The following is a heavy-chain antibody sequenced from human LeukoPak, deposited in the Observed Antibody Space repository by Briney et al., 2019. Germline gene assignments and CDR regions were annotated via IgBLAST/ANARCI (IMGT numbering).Heavy chain of an antibody. CDR2: ICGSVGSP. D-gene: IGHD3-22*01. J-gene: IGHJ4*02. CDR3: AKTSYDSSGYYYFDY. CDR1: GFTFSSYA. V-gene: IGHV3-23*01. Sequence: GGSLRLSCAASGFTFSSYAMSWVRQAPGEGLEWVSAICGSVGSPYYADSVRGRFTLSRDNSKNTLYLQMNSLRAEDTAVYYCAKTSYDSSGYYYFDYWGQGTLVTVSS.